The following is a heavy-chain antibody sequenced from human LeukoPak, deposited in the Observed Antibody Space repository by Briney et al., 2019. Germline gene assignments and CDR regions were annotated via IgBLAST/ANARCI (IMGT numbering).Heavy chain of an antibody. D-gene: IGHD1-20*01. J-gene: IGHJ4*02. CDR1: AFTICNIK. Sequence: GGSLRLSASASAFTICNIKWIRHRQAPGKGLEWVANIDPDGSEKQYGDSVKGRVTTSRDNAKYSLYLKMSSLKVEDTAIYYASSLCYVGDDNWCHFERWGQGTLVTVSS. V-gene: IGHV3-7*03. CDR3: SSLCYVGDDNWCHFER. CDR2: IDPDGSEK.